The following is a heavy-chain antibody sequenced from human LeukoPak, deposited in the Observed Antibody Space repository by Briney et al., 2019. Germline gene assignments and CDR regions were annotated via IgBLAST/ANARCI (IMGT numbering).Heavy chain of an antibody. D-gene: IGHD4-17*01. V-gene: IGHV3-21*01. CDR3: ARLRERTVDY. J-gene: IGHJ4*02. CDR2: ISSSSSYI. Sequence: PGGSLRLSCAASGFTFSSYSMNWVRQAPGKGLEWVSSISSSSSYIYYADSVKGRFTISRDNAKNSLYLQMNSLRAEGTAVYYCARLRERTVDYWGQGTLVTVSS. CDR1: GFTFSSYS.